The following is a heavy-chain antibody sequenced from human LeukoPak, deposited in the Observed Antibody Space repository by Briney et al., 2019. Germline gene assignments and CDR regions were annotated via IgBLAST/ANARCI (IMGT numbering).Heavy chain of an antibody. Sequence: GGSLRLSCVASGFPFSSYWMSWVRQAPGKGREWVANIKQDGSDKNYVDSVKGRFTISRDNAKNSLYLQMHSLRAEDTAVYYCARDKVVGATHFDYWGQGTLVTVSS. J-gene: IGHJ4*02. CDR1: GFPFSSYW. CDR3: ARDKVVGATHFDY. D-gene: IGHD1-26*01. CDR2: IKQDGSDK. V-gene: IGHV3-7*01.